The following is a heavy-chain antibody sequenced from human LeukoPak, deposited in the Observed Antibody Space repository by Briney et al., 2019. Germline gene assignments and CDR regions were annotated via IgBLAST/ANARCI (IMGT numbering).Heavy chain of an antibody. V-gene: IGHV1-58*01. Sequence: SVKVSCKAPGFTFTSSAVQWVRQARGQRLEWIGWIVVGSGNTNYAQKFQERVTITRDMSTSTAYMELSSLRSEDTAVYYCAANVPAYCSGGSCSLTYYYGMDVWGQGTTVTVSS. CDR3: AANVPAYCSGGSCSLTYYYGMDV. CDR2: IVVGSGNT. CDR1: GFTFTSSA. J-gene: IGHJ6*02. D-gene: IGHD2-15*01.